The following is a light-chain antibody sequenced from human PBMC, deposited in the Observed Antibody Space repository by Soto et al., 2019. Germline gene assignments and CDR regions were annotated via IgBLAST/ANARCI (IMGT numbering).Light chain of an antibody. J-gene: IGLJ1*01. CDR3: SSYTSSRAYV. CDR1: SSDVGGYNY. V-gene: IGLV2-14*01. CDR2: EVS. Sequence: LTQPASVSGSPGQSITISCTGTSSDVGGYNYVSWYQQQSGKAPKLMIHEVSNRPSGVSNRFSGSKSGNTASLTISGLQAEDEADYYCSSYTSSRAYVFGIGTKVTVL.